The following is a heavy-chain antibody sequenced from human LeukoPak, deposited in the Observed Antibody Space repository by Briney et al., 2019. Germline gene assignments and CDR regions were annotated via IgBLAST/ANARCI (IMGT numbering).Heavy chain of an antibody. CDR2: ISSSSSYI. Sequence: SGGSLRLSCAASGFTFSSYSMNWVRQAPGKGLEWVSSISSSSSYIYYADSVKGRFTISRDNAKNSLYLQMNSLRAGDTAVYYCARGHIRYYFDYWGQGTLVTVSS. CDR3: ARGHIRYYFDY. CDR1: GFTFSSYS. J-gene: IGHJ4*02. V-gene: IGHV3-21*01. D-gene: IGHD3-3*02.